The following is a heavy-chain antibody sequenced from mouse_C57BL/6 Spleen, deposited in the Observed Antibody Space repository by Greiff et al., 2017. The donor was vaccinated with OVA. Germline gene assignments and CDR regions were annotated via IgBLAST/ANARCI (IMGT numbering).Heavy chain of an antibody. CDR3: ARFGGLTDFDY. D-gene: IGHD1-3*01. CDR1: GYTFTSYW. V-gene: IGHV1-69*01. J-gene: IGHJ2*01. Sequence: QVQLQQPGAELVMPGASVKLSCKASGYTFTSYWMHWVKQRPGQGLEWIGEIDPSDSYTNYNQKFKGKSTLTVDKSSSTAYMQLSSLTSEDSAVYYCARFGGLTDFDYWGQGTTLTVSS. CDR2: IDPSDSYT.